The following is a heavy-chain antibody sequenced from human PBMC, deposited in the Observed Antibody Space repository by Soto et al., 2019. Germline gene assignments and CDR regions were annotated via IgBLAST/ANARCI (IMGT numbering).Heavy chain of an antibody. D-gene: IGHD3-22*01. CDR2: IYCGGTT. CDR3: ARNGDSSDYRGWFDP. V-gene: IGHV3-66*01. J-gene: IGHJ5*02. CDR1: GFTVSSNY. Sequence: EVQLVESGGGLVQPGGSLRLSCAASGFTVSSNYMSWVRQAPGKGLEWVSVIYCGGTTYYADSVKGRFTISRDNSKNALYLQMNSLRAEDTAVYYCARNGDSSDYRGWFDPWGQGNLVSVSS.